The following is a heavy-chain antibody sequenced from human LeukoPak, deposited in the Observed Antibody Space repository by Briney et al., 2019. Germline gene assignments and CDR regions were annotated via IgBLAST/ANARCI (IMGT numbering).Heavy chain of an antibody. Sequence: GGSLRLSCAASGFTFSSYSMNWVRQAPGKGLEWVSYISSSSSAIYYADSVKGRFTISRDNAKNSLYLQMNSLRAEDTAVYYCARDRCSSTSCGFDYWGQGTLVTVSS. CDR1: GFTFSSYS. CDR3: ARDRCSSTSCGFDY. D-gene: IGHD2-2*01. J-gene: IGHJ4*02. V-gene: IGHV3-48*01. CDR2: ISSSSSAI.